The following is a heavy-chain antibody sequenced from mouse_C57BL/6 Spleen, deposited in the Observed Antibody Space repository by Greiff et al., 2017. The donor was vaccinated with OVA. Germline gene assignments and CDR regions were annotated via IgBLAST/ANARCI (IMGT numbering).Heavy chain of an antibody. CDR1: GYTFTDYE. V-gene: IGHV1-15*01. D-gene: IGHD1-1*01. CDR2: IDPETGGT. J-gene: IGHJ3*01. Sequence: VQLQESGAELVRPGASVTLSCKASGYTFTDYEMHWVKQTPVHGLEWIGAIDPETGGTAYNQKFKGKAILTADKSSSTAYMELRSLTSEDSAVYYCTRWDYYGSRYWGQGTLVTVSA. CDR3: TRWDYYGSRY.